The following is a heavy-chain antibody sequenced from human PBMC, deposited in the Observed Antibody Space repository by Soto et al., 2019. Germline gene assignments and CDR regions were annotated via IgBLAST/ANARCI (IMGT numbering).Heavy chain of an antibody. V-gene: IGHV4-38-2*02. J-gene: IGHJ5*02. CDR1: GYSISSGYH. CDR2: VHYSGKT. CDR3: ARQDRVVAEGRWFDP. Sequence: PSETLSLPCTVSGYSISSGYHWAWIRQPPGKGLEWRGSVHYSGKTYYNPSLKSRLTISVDKSKNQFSLNLSSVTDADTAVYYCARQDRVVAEGRWFDPWGQGTLVTVSS. D-gene: IGHD2-15*01.